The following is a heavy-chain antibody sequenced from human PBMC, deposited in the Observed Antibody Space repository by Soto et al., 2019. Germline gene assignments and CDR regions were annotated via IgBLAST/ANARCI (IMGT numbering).Heavy chain of an antibody. J-gene: IGHJ4*02. Sequence: PSETLSLTCTVSGGSISSSSYYWGWIRQPPGKGLEWIGSIYYSGSTYYNPSLKSRVTISVDTSKNQFSLKLSSVTAADTAVYYCARRKGGYNSFDYWGQGTLVTVSS. CDR3: ARRKGGYNSFDY. CDR2: IYYSGST. V-gene: IGHV4-39*01. CDR1: GGSISSSSYY. D-gene: IGHD5-12*01.